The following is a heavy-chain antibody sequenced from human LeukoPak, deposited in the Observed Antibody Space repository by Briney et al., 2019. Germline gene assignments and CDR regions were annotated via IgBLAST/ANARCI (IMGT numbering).Heavy chain of an antibody. CDR3: ARVGGSSGWYEDWYFDL. V-gene: IGHV4-4*02. D-gene: IGHD6-19*01. J-gene: IGHJ2*01. Sequence: SETLSLTCAVSGGSVSSSNWWSWVRQPPEKGLEWIGEIYHSGSTNYNPSLKSRVTISVDKSKNQFSLNLNSVTAADTAVYYCARVGGSSGWYEDWYFDLWGRGTLVTVSS. CDR2: IYHSGST. CDR1: GGSVSSSNW.